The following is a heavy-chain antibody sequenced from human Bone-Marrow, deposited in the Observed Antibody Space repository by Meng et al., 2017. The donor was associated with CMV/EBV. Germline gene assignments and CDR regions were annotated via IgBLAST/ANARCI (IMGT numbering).Heavy chain of an antibody. J-gene: IGHJ4*02. V-gene: IGHV4-34*01. CDR2: INHSGST. CDR3: AKDGLDGSYFDY. CDR1: GGSFSGYY. D-gene: IGHD1-26*01. Sequence: SETLSLTCAVYGGSFSGYYWSWIRQPPGKGLEWIGEINHSGSTNYNPSLKSRVTISVDTSKNQFSLKLSSVTAADTAVYYCAKDGLDGSYFDYWGQGTLVTVSS.